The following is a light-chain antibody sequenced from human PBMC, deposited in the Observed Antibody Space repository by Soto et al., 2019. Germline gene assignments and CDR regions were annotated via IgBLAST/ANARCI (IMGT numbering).Light chain of an antibody. CDR2: RNN. CDR3: AAWNDGLSGFV. J-gene: IGLJ1*01. CDR1: NSNIGSNA. V-gene: IGLV1-47*01. Sequence: SAVARSPSPPKTHSVNLTISCFGNNSNIGSNAVYWYQQLPGTAPKLLIYRNNQRPSGVPDRFSGTKSGTSASLAISGLRSEDEADYYCAAWNDGLSGFVFGTGTKVTVL.